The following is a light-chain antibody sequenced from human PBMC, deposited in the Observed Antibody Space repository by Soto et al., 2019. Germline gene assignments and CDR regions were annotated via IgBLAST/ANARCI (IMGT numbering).Light chain of an antibody. CDR3: SSYTSMSAHV. V-gene: IGLV2-14*01. CDR1: SSDVGGYNF. CDR2: DVT. Sequence: QSALTQPASVSGSPGQSITISCTGTSSDVGGYNFVSWYQQPPDKAPKLMIYDVTNRPSVVSNRFSGSKSGNTASLTISGLQAEDEADYCYSSYTSMSAHVFGTGTKLTVL. J-gene: IGLJ1*01.